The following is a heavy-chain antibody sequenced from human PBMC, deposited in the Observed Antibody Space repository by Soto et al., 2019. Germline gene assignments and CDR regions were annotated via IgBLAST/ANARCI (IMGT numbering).Heavy chain of an antibody. J-gene: IGHJ5*02. CDR1: GFTFDDYT. D-gene: IGHD2-2*01. Sequence: GGSLRLSCAASGFTFDDYTMHWVRQAPGKGLEWVSLISWDGGSTYYADSLKGRFTISRDNSKNSLYLQMKSLRIEETALYYCAKAAEHDRYCSSTSCYAGHDNWFDPWGQGTLVTVSS. CDR2: ISWDGGST. V-gene: IGHV3-43*01. CDR3: AKAAEHDRYCSSTSCYAGHDNWFDP.